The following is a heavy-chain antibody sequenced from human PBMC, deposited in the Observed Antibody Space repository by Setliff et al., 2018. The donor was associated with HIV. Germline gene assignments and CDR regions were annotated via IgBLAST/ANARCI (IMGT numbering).Heavy chain of an antibody. CDR1: GGSFSAYY. Sequence: SETLSLTCAVFGGSFSAYYWNWIRQTPGKGLEWIGEINHRGSTTYNPSLRSRVTISVDTSKNQFSLKLNSVTAADTAVYYCARGDYYDSTGYEGLDSWGRGTLVTVSS. V-gene: IGHV4-34*01. CDR3: ARGDYYDSTGYEGLDS. J-gene: IGHJ4*02. D-gene: IGHD3-22*01. CDR2: INHRGST.